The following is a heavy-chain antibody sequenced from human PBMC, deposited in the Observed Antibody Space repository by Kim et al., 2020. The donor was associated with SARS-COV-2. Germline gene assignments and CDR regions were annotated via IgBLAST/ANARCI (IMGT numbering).Heavy chain of an antibody. Sequence: GGSLRLSCAASGFTFSSYAMHWVRQAPGKGLEWVAVISYDGSNKYYADSVKGRFTISRDNSKNTLYLQMNSLRAEDTAVYYCARVGTSSFPFDYWGQGTL. D-gene: IGHD2-21*01. CDR3: ARVGTSSFPFDY. V-gene: IGHV3-30*04. J-gene: IGHJ4*02. CDR2: ISYDGSNK. CDR1: GFTFSSYA.